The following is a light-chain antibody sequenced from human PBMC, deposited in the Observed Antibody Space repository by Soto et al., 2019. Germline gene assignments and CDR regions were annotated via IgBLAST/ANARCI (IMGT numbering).Light chain of an antibody. V-gene: IGKV3-20*01. CDR3: QQNDRSPCT. CDR2: GAS. J-gene: IGKJ1*01. CDR1: ERVSGTY. Sequence: GTVNMSRGESVTLSCRASERVSGTYLDWYQQKVGQAPGLLIYGASSRATGIPDRFSGSGSGTDFTLTISRLEPEDFAVYYCQQNDRSPCTFGQGTKVDIK.